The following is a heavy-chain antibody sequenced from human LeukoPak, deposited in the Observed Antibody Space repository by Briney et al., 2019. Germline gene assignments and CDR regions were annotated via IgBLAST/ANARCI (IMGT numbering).Heavy chain of an antibody. D-gene: IGHD4-17*01. CDR1: GGSISSYY. Sequence: SETLSLTCTVSGGSISSYYWSWIRQPPGKGLEWIGYIYYSGRPNYNPSLKSRVTISVDTSKNQFSLKLSSVTAADTAVYYCARHDYGDFTNVYWGQGTLVTVSS. V-gene: IGHV4-59*08. J-gene: IGHJ4*02. CDR2: IYYSGRP. CDR3: ARHDYGDFTNVY.